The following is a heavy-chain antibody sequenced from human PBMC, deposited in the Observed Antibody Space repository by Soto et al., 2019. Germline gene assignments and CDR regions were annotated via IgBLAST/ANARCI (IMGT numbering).Heavy chain of an antibody. J-gene: IGHJ4*02. CDR2: ISYDGSNK. Sequence: QVQLVESGGGVVQPGRSLRLSCAASGFTFSSYAMHWVRQAPGKGLEWVAVISYDGSNKYYADSVKGRFTISRDNSKNTLSLQMNSLRAEDTAVYYCARVHRPYSSSCRGLGYGGQGTLVTVSS. D-gene: IGHD6-6*01. V-gene: IGHV3-30-3*01. CDR1: GFTFSSYA. CDR3: ARVHRPYSSSCRGLGY.